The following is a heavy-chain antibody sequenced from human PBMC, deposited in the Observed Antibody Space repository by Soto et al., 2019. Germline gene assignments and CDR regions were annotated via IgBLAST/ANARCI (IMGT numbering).Heavy chain of an antibody. V-gene: IGHV4-30-4*01. CDR2: IFYTGST. J-gene: IGHJ4*02. D-gene: IGHD4-17*01. CDR1: GGTINSGDYF. Sequence: SETLSLTCSVSGGTINSGDYFWSWIRQPPGKGLEWIGSIFYTGSTYYSPSLKSRASMSMDTSKNLFSLRLRSLTAADTAVYYCARGLVDSGGNCFDSWGQGTQVTVSS. CDR3: ARGLVDSGGNCFDS.